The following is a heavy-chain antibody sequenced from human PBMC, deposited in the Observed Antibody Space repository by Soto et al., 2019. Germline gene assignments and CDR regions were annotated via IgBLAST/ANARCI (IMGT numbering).Heavy chain of an antibody. CDR1: GYTFTSYG. Sequence: QVQLVQSGAEVKKPGAPVKVSCKASGYTFTSYGISWVRQAPGPGLEWMGWISAYNGNTNYAQKLQGRVTMTTDTSTSTAYMELRSLRSDDTAVYYCAGDGEYYDFWSGFIDWGQGSLVTVSS. CDR3: AGDGEYYDFWSGFID. D-gene: IGHD3-3*01. V-gene: IGHV1-18*01. CDR2: ISAYNGNT. J-gene: IGHJ4*02.